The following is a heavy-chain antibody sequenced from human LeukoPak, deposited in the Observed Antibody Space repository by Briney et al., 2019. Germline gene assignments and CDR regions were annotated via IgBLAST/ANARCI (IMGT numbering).Heavy chain of an antibody. Sequence: QPGRSLRLSCAASGFTFSSYGMHWVRQAPGKGLEWVAVIWYDGSNKYYADSVKGRFTISRDNSKNTLYLQMNSLRAEDTAVYYCARDRVWDPQLVLDYWGQGTLVTVSS. J-gene: IGHJ4*02. CDR2: IWYDGSNK. CDR3: ARDRVWDPQLVLDY. V-gene: IGHV3-33*01. D-gene: IGHD6-13*01. CDR1: GFTFSSYG.